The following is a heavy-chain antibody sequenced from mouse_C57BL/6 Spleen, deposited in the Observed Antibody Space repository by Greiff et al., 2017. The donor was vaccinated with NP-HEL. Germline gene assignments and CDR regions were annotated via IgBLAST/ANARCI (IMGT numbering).Heavy chain of an antibody. CDR3: ARSGSSYVDWYFDV. CDR2: INPSSGYT. J-gene: IGHJ1*03. Sequence: QVQLQQSGAELARPGASVKMSCKASGYTFTSYTMHWVKQRPGQGLEWIGYINPSSGYTKYNHKFKDKATLTADKSSSTAYMQLSSLTSEDSAVYYCARSGSSYVDWYFDVWGTGTTVTVSS. D-gene: IGHD1-1*01. V-gene: IGHV1-4*01. CDR1: GYTFTSYT.